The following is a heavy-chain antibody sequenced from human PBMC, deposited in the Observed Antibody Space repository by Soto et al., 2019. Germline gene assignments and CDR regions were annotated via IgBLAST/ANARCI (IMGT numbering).Heavy chain of an antibody. D-gene: IGHD5-18*01. V-gene: IGHV3-21*01. CDR3: ARDQPGYSYGYGLGY. CDR1: GFTFSSYS. J-gene: IGHJ4*02. CDR2: ISSSSSYI. Sequence: EVQLVESGGGLVKPGGSLRLSCAASGFTFSSYSMNWFRQAPGKVLEWVSSISSSSSYIYYADPVKGRFTISRDNAKNSLYLQMNSLRAEDTAVYYCARDQPGYSYGYGLGYWGQGTLVTVSS.